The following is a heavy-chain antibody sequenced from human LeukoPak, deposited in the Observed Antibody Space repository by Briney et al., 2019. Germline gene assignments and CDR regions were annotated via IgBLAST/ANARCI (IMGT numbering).Heavy chain of an antibody. V-gene: IGHV6-1*01. J-gene: IGHJ4*02. CDR2: TYYRSNLYN. CDR3: ARDRPSSYSSSWSPAFDY. CDR1: GDSVSSNSAA. D-gene: IGHD6-13*01. Sequence: SQTLSLTCAISGDSVSSNSAAWNWIRQSPSRGLEWLGRTYYRSNLYNDYAVSVKIRITINPDTSKNQFSLQLNSVTPEDTAVYYCARDRPSSYSSSWSPAFDYWGQGTLVTVSS.